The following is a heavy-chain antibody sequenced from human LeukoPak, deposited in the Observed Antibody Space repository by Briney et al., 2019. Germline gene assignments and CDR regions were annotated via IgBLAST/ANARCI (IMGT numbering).Heavy chain of an antibody. CDR1: GYTFTGYY. CDR2: INPSSGGT. D-gene: IGHD3-10*01. J-gene: IGHJ3*02. CDR3: ARTETYYYGSGSYYNAPGAFDI. Sequence: ASVKVSCKASGYTFTGYYMHWVRQAPGQGLEWMGWINPSSGGTNHAQKFQGRVTMTRDTSISTAYMELSRLRSDDTAVYYCARTETYYYGSGSYYNAPGAFDIWGQGTMVTVSS. V-gene: IGHV1-2*02.